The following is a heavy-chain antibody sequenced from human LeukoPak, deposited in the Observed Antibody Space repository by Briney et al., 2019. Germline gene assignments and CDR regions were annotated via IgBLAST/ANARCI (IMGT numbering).Heavy chain of an antibody. CDR3: ARGVPHFDQ. CDR1: GLTVTINH. J-gene: IGHJ4*02. V-gene: IGHV3-66*01. CDR2: IYSGGST. Sequence: GGSLRLSCAASGLTVTINHMSWVRQAPGKGLEWASIIYSGGSTYYADSVKGRFTISRDSPKNSLFLQMNSLRVEDTAVYYCARGVPHFDQWGQGTLVTVSS.